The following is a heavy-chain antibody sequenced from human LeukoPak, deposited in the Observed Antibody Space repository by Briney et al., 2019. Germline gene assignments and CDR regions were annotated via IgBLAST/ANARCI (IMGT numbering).Heavy chain of an antibody. CDR2: INPNSGGT. J-gene: IGHJ6*03. CDR1: GYTFTGYY. CDR3: AREATVTNYYYYYYMDV. V-gene: IGHV1-2*02. Sequence: GASVKVSCKASGYTFTGYYMHWVRQAPGQGLEWMGWINPNSGGTNYAQKFQGRVTMTRDTSISTAYMELSRLRSDDTAVYYCAREATVTNYYYYYYMDVWGKGTTVTVSS. D-gene: IGHD4-17*01.